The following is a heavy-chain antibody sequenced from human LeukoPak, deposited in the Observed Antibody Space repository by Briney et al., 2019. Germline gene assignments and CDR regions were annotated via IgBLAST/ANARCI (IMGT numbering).Heavy chain of an antibody. CDR1: GFTFSTYG. V-gene: IGHV3-30*18. D-gene: IGHD5-18*01. Sequence: GRSLRLSCEASGFTFSTYGMHWVRQAPGKGLEWVAGISNGGSYKYYADSVKGRFTISRDNSRNTLYLQMNSLRAEDTAVYYCAKVQGYSYPTFDAFDIWGQGTMVTVSS. J-gene: IGHJ3*02. CDR2: ISNGGSYK. CDR3: AKVQGYSYPTFDAFDI.